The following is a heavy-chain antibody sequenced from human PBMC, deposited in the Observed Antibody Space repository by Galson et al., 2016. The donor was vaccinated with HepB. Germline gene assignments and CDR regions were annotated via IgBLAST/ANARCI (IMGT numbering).Heavy chain of an antibody. Sequence: SVKVSCKASGGTFSNSAISWVRQAPGQGLEWMGGIVPLFGTANYAQKFQVRVTITADTSTRTAFLELSSLRSDDTAVFYCARIGSRAPRDSDSWGQGTLVTVSS. CDR2: IVPLFGTA. CDR3: ARIGSRAPRDSDS. J-gene: IGHJ4*02. V-gene: IGHV1-69*06. CDR1: GGTFSNSA. D-gene: IGHD1-1*01.